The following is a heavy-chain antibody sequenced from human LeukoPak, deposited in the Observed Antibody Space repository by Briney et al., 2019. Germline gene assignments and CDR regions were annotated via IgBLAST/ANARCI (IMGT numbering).Heavy chain of an antibody. CDR3: AKDAGSGWYYFDY. V-gene: IGHV3-30*18. Sequence: GGSPRLSCAASGFTFSSYGMHWVRQAPGKGLEWVAVISYDGSNKYYADSVKGRFTISRDNSKNTLYLQMNSLRAEDTAVYYCAKDAGSGWYYFDYWGQGTLVTVSS. CDR1: GFTFSSYG. J-gene: IGHJ4*02. D-gene: IGHD6-19*01. CDR2: ISYDGSNK.